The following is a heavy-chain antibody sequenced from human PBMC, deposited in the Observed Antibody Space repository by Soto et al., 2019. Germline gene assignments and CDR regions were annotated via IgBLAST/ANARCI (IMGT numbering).Heavy chain of an antibody. CDR1: GESFSGYY. V-gene: IGHV4-34*01. CDR3: VRGITVVQLRSHYVH. Sequence: PSETLSLTCAVYGESFSGYYWCWIRQPPGEGVQWIGEIKHSASTPYNPALQSRDTRSVDTSKNQCALRLSSVTAADTAVYYCVRGITVVQLRSHYVHWGQRTLVSVSS. J-gene: IGHJ4*02. D-gene: IGHD1-20*01. CDR2: IKHSAST.